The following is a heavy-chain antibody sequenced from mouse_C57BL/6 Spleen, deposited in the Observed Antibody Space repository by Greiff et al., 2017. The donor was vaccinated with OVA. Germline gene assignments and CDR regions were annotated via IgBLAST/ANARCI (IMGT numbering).Heavy chain of an antibody. CDR1: GYTFTSYW. CDR2: IHPNSGST. CDR3: ARRTANWGLFDY. V-gene: IGHV1-64*01. J-gene: IGHJ2*01. Sequence: QVQLQQPGAELVKPGASVKLSCKASGYTFTSYWMHWVKQRPGQGLEWIGMIHPNSGSTNYNEKFKSKATLTVDKSSSTAYMQLSSLTSEDSAVYYCARRTANWGLFDYWGQGTTLTVSS. D-gene: IGHD4-1*01.